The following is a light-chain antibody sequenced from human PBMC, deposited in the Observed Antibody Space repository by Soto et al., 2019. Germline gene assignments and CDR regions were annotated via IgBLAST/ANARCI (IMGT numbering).Light chain of an antibody. CDR1: QSISSW. V-gene: IGKV1-5*01. CDR3: QQYNSYWT. J-gene: IGKJ1*01. Sequence: DIQMTQSPSTLSASVGDRVTITCRASQSISSWLAWYQQKPGKAPKLLIYDASSLESGVPSRFSGSGSGTKFPLTISSLQPDDFATYYCQQYNSYWTFGQGTKVEIK. CDR2: DAS.